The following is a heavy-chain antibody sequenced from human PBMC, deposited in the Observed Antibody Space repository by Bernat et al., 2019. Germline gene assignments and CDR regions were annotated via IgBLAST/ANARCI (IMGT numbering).Heavy chain of an antibody. V-gene: IGHV3-48*01. Sequence: ELQLVESGGGLVQPGGSLRLSCAASGFTFSSYSMNWVRQAPGKGLVWVSYISSSSSTIYYADSVKGRFTISRDNAKNSLYLQMNSLRAEDTAVYYCAGVPYYDSRPFWGQGTLVTGSS. CDR3: AGVPYYDSRPF. D-gene: IGHD3-22*01. CDR1: GFTFSSYS. J-gene: IGHJ1*01. CDR2: ISSSSSTI.